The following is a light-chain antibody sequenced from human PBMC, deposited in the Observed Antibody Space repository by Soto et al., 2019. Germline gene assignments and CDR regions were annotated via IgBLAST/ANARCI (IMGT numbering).Light chain of an antibody. CDR3: QHYNSYSGA. V-gene: IGKV1-5*03. J-gene: IGKJ1*01. CDR2: KAS. CDR1: DSISPW. Sequence: DIQSTQSPSFLSASVGDRVTITCRASDSISPWVAWYQQKPGKAPKLLIYKASTLKSGVPSRFSGSGSGTEFTLTISSLQPDDFATYYCQHYNSYSGAFGQGTKVDIK.